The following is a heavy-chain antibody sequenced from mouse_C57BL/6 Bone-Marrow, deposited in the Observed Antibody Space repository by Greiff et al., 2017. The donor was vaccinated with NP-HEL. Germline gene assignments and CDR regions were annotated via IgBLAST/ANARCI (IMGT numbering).Heavy chain of an antibody. V-gene: IGHV5-4*01. CDR1: GFTFSSYA. D-gene: IGHD1-1*01. Sequence: EVKLMESGGGLVKPGGSLKLSCAASGFTFSSYAMSWVRQTPEKRLEWVATISDGGSYTYYPDNVKGRFTISRDNAKNNLYLQMSHLKSEDTAMYYCARERYGSSTMDYWGQGTSVTVSS. CDR2: ISDGGSYT. CDR3: ARERYGSSTMDY. J-gene: IGHJ4*01.